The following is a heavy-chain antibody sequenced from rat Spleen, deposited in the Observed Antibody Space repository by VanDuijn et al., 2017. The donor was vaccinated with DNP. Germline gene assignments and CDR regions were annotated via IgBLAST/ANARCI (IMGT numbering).Heavy chain of an antibody. J-gene: IGHJ3*01. CDR2: ISYEGSTT. CDR3: TTASTEGFAN. Sequence: EVQLVESGGGLVQPGRSLELSCAASGFTFSDYYMAWVRQAPKKGLEWVASISYEGSTTYYGDSVKGRCTISRDNAKNTLYLQMNSLRSEDTATYYCTTASTEGFANWGQGTLVTVSS. CDR1: GFTFSDYY. D-gene: IGHD1-11*01. V-gene: IGHV5-22*01.